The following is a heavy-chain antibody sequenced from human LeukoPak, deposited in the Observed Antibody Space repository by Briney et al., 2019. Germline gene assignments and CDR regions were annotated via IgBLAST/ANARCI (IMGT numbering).Heavy chain of an antibody. CDR2: ISSSSSTI. CDR1: GFTFSSYS. J-gene: IGHJ5*02. Sequence: GGSLRLSCAASGFTFSSYSMNWVRQAPGKGLEWVSYISSSSSTIYYADSVKGRFTISRDNAKNSLYLQMNSLRAEDTAVYYCARDGGYNWNWFDPWGQGTLVTVSS. D-gene: IGHD1-1*01. CDR3: ARDGGYNWNWFDP. V-gene: IGHV3-48*04.